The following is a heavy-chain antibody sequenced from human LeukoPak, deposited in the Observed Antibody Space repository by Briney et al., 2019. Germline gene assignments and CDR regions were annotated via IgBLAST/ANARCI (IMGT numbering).Heavy chain of an antibody. D-gene: IGHD6-13*01. J-gene: IGHJ4*02. CDR2: ISGSGGST. V-gene: IGHV3-23*01. CDR1: GFTFSSYA. Sequence: LTGGSLRLSCAASGFTFSSYAMSWVRQAPGKGLEWVSAISGSGGSTYYADSVKGRFTISRDNSKSTLYLQMSSLRAEDTAVYYCAKGAAVGMSPLDYWGQGTLVTVSS. CDR3: AKGAAVGMSPLDY.